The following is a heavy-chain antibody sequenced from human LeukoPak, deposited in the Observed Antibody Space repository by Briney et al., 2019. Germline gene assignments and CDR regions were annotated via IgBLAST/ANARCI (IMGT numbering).Heavy chain of an antibody. CDR3: AKGATGLRIVGDD. Sequence: GGSLRLSCATSGFTLSNYAMTWVRQARGKGLEGVSTITGSGNDAYYADSVKGRFTISRDNSKNMLYLQMDSLRAEDTAVYYCAKGATGLRIVGDDWGQGTLVTVSS. CDR2: ITGSGNDA. J-gene: IGHJ4*02. V-gene: IGHV3-23*01. CDR1: GFTLSNYA. D-gene: IGHD2-15*01.